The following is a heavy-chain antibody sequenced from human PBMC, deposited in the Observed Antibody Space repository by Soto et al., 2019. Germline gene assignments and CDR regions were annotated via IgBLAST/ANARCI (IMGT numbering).Heavy chain of an antibody. CDR2: IYHSGTT. D-gene: IGHD1-26*01. CDR3: ARDMPYAAGSLAGCDY. CDR1: GDSITGSY. J-gene: IGHJ4*02. Sequence: SETLSLTCTVSGDSITGSYWSWIRQPPGKTLEWIGYIYHSGTTTYNPSLKSRVSISVDTSKNQFSLRLTSVIAADTAVYYCARDMPYAAGSLAGCDYWGQGSLVTVSS. V-gene: IGHV4-59*01.